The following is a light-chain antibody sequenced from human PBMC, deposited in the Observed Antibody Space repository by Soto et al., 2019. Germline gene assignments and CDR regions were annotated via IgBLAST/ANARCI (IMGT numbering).Light chain of an antibody. J-gene: IGKJ2*01. V-gene: IGKV1-39*01. CDR3: QQRRNWPMFT. CDR2: AAS. Sequence: DIQMTQSPSSLSASVGDRVTITCRASQSISSYLNWYQQKPGKAPKLLIYAASSLQSGVPSRFSGSGSGADFTLTISSLEPEDFAVYYCQQRRNWPMFTFGQGTKLEIK. CDR1: QSISSY.